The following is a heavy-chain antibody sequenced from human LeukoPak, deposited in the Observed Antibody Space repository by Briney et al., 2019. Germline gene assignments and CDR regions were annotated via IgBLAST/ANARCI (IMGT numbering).Heavy chain of an antibody. CDR1: GFTFGDYA. Sequence: PGGSLRLSCTASGFTFGDYAMSWFRQAPGKGLEWVGFIRSKAYGGTTEYAASVKGRFTISRDDSKSIAYLQMNSLKTEDTAVYYCTRVTYWDAFDIWGQGTMVTVSS. CDR2: IRSKAYGGTT. CDR3: TRVTYWDAFDI. D-gene: IGHD2-8*02. V-gene: IGHV3-49*03. J-gene: IGHJ3*02.